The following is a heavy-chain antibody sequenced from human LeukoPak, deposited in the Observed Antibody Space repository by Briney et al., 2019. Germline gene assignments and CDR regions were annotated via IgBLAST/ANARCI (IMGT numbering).Heavy chain of an antibody. J-gene: IGHJ5*02. CDR2: IYYSGST. CDR3: ARDLQKVRIAVAGPNWFDP. Sequence: SETLSLTCTVSGGSISSSSYYWGWIRQPPGKGLEWIGSIYYSGSTYYNPSLKSRVTMSVDTSKNQFSLKLSSVTAADTAVYYCARDLQKVRIAVAGPNWFDPWGQGTLVIVSS. CDR1: GGSISSSSYY. D-gene: IGHD6-19*01. V-gene: IGHV4-39*07.